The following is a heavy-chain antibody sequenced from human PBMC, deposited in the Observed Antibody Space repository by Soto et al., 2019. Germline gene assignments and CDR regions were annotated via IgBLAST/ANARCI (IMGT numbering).Heavy chain of an antibody. V-gene: IGHV4-59*01. D-gene: IGHD1-26*01. CDR2: MFYSGST. J-gene: IGHJ4*02. CDR1: GGSIRSYY. CDR3: ARDGQLHYDY. Sequence: SETLSLTCTVSGGSIRSYYWTWIRQPPGKGLEWIGYMFYSGSTNSNPSLKSRVAMSVDTSKSQFSLRLSSVTAADTAVYYCARDGQLHYDYWGQGILVTVSS.